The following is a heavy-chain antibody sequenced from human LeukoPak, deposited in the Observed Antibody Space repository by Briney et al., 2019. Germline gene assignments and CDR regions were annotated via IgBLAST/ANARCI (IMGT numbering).Heavy chain of an antibody. Sequence: SETLSLTCAVSGGSISSRSYYWGWIRQPPGKGLEWIGTIYYSGSAYYNPSLKSRVTISVDTSKNHFSLKLSSVTAADTAVYYCASGPFDFLTGYLYYFDYWGQGTLVTVSS. D-gene: IGHD3/OR15-3a*01. CDR3: ASGPFDFLTGYLYYFDY. CDR1: GGSISSRSYY. CDR2: IYYSGSA. V-gene: IGHV4-39*01. J-gene: IGHJ4*02.